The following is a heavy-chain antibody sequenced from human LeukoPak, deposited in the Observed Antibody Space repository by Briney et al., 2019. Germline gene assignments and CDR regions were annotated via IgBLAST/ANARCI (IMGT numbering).Heavy chain of an antibody. CDR1: GFTFSSAW. Sequence: GGSLRLSCAASGFTFSSAWMSWVRQAPGKGLEWVGRIKSKTDGGTTDYAAPVKGRLTISRDDSKNTLYLQMNSLKSEDTAVYYCTTDYYDSSGYLGYYFDYWGQGTLVTVSS. CDR2: IKSKTDGGTT. D-gene: IGHD3-22*01. J-gene: IGHJ4*02. CDR3: TTDYYDSSGYLGYYFDY. V-gene: IGHV3-15*01.